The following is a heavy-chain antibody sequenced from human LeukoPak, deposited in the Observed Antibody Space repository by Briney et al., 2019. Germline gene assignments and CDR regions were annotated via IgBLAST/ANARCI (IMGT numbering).Heavy chain of an antibody. Sequence: RASVKVSCKASGYTFTSYYMHWVRQAPGQGLEWMGIINPSGGSTSYAQKFQGRVTMTRDMSTSTVYMELSSLRSDDTAVYYCARRGGKNYGDYVVHYYYMDVWGKGTTVTVSS. CDR3: ARRGGKNYGDYVVHYYYMDV. D-gene: IGHD4-17*01. CDR2: INPSGGST. J-gene: IGHJ6*03. V-gene: IGHV1-46*01. CDR1: GYTFTSYY.